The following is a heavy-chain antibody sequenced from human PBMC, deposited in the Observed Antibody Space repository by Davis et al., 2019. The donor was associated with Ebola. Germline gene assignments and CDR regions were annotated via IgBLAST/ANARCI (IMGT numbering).Heavy chain of an antibody. D-gene: IGHD6-6*01. CDR1: GFTFIDAG. CDR2: IRSKTNNYAT. CDR3: TRLTSLAPFGT. J-gene: IGHJ4*02. Sequence: PGGSLRLSCAASGFTFIDAGMHWVRQASGKGLEWVARIRSKTNNYATTYAESVRGRFIISRDDSQKMAYLEMNDLQTEDTAVYYCTRLTSLAPFGTWGQGTLVTVSS. V-gene: IGHV3-73*01.